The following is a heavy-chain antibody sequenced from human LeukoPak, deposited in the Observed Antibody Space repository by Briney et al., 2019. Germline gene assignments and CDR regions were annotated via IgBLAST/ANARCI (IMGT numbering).Heavy chain of an antibody. V-gene: IGHV4-39*01. CDR3: ARRLGGPGSYYY. J-gene: IGHJ4*02. CDR1: GGSISSSIYY. CDR2: IYYSGST. Sequence: QSSETLSLTCSVSGGSISSSIYYWGWIRQPPGKGLEWIGSIYYSGSTYYNPSLKSRVTISVDTSKNQFSLKLRSVTAADTAVYYCARRLGGPGSYYYWGQGTLVTVSS. D-gene: IGHD3-10*01.